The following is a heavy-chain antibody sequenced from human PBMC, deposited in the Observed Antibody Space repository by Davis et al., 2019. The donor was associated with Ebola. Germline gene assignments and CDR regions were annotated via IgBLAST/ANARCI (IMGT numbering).Heavy chain of an antibody. V-gene: IGHV3-23*01. Sequence: GESPKIPCAASGFTFSSYAMSWVRQAPGQGLEWVSAISGSGGSTYYADSVKGRFTISRDNSKNTLYLQMNSLRAEDTALYYCAKGARRYDTYGMDVWGQGTLVTVSS. J-gene: IGHJ6*02. CDR1: GFTFSSYA. CDR3: AKGARRYDTYGMDV. CDR2: ISGSGGST. D-gene: IGHD3-9*01.